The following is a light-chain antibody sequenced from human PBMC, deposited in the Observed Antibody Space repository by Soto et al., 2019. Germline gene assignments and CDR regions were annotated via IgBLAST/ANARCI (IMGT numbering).Light chain of an antibody. Sequence: EIVMTQSPAALSVSPGERATLSCRASQSVSSNLAWYQQKPGQAPRLLIYGASTRATGIPVRFSGSGSGTEFTLTISSLQSEDFAVYYCRQYNNWPSFTFGPGTKVDLK. CDR1: QSVSSN. CDR2: GAS. V-gene: IGKV3-15*01. CDR3: RQYNNWPSFT. J-gene: IGKJ3*01.